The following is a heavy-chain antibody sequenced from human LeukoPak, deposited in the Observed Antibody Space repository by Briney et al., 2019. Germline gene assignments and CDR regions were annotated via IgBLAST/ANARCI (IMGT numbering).Heavy chain of an antibody. Sequence: GGSLRLSCAASGFTFSGHWMSWVRQAPGKGLEWVANIKQDGSEKYYVDSVKGRFTISRDNAKNSLYLQMNSLRAEDTAVYYCARGRDGYNCWGQGTLVTVSS. CDR3: ARGRDGYNC. CDR2: IKQDGSEK. J-gene: IGHJ4*02. D-gene: IGHD5-24*01. CDR1: GFTFSGHW. V-gene: IGHV3-7*01.